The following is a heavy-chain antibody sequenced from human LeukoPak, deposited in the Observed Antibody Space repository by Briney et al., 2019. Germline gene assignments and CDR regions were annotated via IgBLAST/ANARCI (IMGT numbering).Heavy chain of an antibody. V-gene: IGHV4-39*07. D-gene: IGHD6-6*01. J-gene: IGHJ4*02. Sequence: SEALSLTCTVSGGSIITSTYYWGWVRQPPGKGLEWIGTIYYSGITYYNPSLKSRVTISVDTSKNQFSLKLSSVTAADTAVYYCARIVYSSSIDYWGQGTLVTVSS. CDR3: ARIVYSSSIDY. CDR1: GGSIITSTYY. CDR2: IYYSGIT.